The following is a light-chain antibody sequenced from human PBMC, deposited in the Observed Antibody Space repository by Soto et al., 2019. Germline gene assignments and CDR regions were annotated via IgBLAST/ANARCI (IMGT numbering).Light chain of an antibody. Sequence: QSVLTQPASVSGSPGQSLPISCTGTSSDVGGYNYVSWYQQHPGKAPKLMIYDVSNRPSGVSNRFSGSKSGNTASLTISGLQAEDEADYYCSSYTSSSTPCVFGTGTKLTVL. V-gene: IGLV2-14*01. CDR1: SSDVGGYNY. CDR2: DVS. J-gene: IGLJ1*01. CDR3: SSYTSSSTPCV.